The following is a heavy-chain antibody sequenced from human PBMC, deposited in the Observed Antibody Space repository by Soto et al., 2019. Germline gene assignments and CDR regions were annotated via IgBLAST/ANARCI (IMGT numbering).Heavy chain of an antibody. J-gene: IGHJ6*03. D-gene: IGHD3-3*01. CDR1: GFNFNFYW. Sequence: GGSLRLSCAASGFNFNFYWMHWVRQAPGKGLVWVSRISGDGTITNYADSVKGRFTISRDNSKNTLYLQMNSLRAEDTAVYYCAKDQSITIFGVVIQYYMDVWGKGTTVTAP. V-gene: IGHV3-74*01. CDR2: ISGDGTIT. CDR3: AKDQSITIFGVVIQYYMDV.